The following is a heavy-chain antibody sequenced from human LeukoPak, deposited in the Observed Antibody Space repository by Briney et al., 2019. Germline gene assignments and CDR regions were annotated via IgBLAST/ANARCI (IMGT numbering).Heavy chain of an antibody. Sequence: GGSLRLSCAASGFTVSSNYMSWVRQAPGKGLEWVSSISSSSSYIYYVDSVKGRFTISRDNAKNLLYLQMNSLRAEDTAVYHCARAPRYSGSYFDAFDIWGQGTMVTVSS. D-gene: IGHD1-26*01. CDR2: ISSSSSYI. CDR1: GFTVSSNY. CDR3: ARAPRYSGSYFDAFDI. J-gene: IGHJ3*02. V-gene: IGHV3-21*01.